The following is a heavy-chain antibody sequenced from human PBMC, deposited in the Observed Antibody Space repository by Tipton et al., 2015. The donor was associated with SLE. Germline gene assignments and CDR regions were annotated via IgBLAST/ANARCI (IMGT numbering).Heavy chain of an antibody. CDR2: IYTSGST. V-gene: IGHV4-4*07. CDR1: GGSISSHY. Sequence: TLSLTCTVSGGSISSHYWSWIRQPPGKGLEWIGRIYTSGSTNYNPSLKSRVTMSVDTSKNQFSLKLSSVTAADTAVYYCARDGDGGSGSYDAFDIWGQGTMVTVSS. D-gene: IGHD3-10*01. J-gene: IGHJ3*02. CDR3: ARDGDGGSGSYDAFDI.